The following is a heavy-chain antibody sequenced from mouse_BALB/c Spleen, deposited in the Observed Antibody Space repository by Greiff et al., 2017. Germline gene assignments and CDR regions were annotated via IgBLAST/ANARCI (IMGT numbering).Heavy chain of an antibody. CDR3: ARSLRAGFDY. D-gene: IGHD1-1*01. CDR1: GYTFTDYA. Sequence: QVHVKQSGAELVRPGVSVKISCKGSGYTFTDYAMHWVKQSHAKSLEWIGVISTYYGDASYNQKFKGKATMTVDKSSSTAYMELARLTSEDSAIYYCARSLRAGFDYWGQGTTLTVSS. V-gene: IGHV1S137*01. J-gene: IGHJ2*01. CDR2: ISTYYGDA.